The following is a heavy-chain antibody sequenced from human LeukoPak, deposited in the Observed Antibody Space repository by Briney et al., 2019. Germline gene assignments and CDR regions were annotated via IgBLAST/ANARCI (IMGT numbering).Heavy chain of an antibody. J-gene: IGHJ4*02. D-gene: IGHD6-13*01. V-gene: IGHV3-23*01. Sequence: HPGGSLRLSCAASGFTFSSYAMSWVRQAPGKGLEWVSAISGSGGSTYYADSVKGRFTISRDNSKNTLYLQMNSLRAEDTAVYYCAKGPIAAAGTRGFFDYWGQGTLVTVSS. CDR3: AKGPIAAAGTRGFFDY. CDR1: GFTFSSYA. CDR2: ISGSGGST.